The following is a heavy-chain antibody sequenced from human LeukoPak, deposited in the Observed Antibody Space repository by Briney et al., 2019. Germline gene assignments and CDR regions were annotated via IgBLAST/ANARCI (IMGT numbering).Heavy chain of an antibody. CDR3: ARLLKKNKPNRQQLALYYFDY. CDR2: IYYSGST. Sequence: SETLSLTCTVSGGSISSSSYYWGWIRQPPGKGLEWIGSIYYSGSTYYNPSLKSRVTISVDTSKNQFSLKLSSVTAADTAVYYCARLLKKNKPNRQQLALYYFDYWGQGTLVTVSS. V-gene: IGHV4-39*01. J-gene: IGHJ4*02. CDR1: GGSISSSSYY. D-gene: IGHD6-13*01.